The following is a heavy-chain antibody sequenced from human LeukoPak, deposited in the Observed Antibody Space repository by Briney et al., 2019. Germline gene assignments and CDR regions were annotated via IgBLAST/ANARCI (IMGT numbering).Heavy chain of an antibody. J-gene: IGHJ6*03. CDR2: ISWNSGSI. CDR3: AKGVLDYYYMDV. CDR1: GFTFDDYA. V-gene: IGHV3-9*03. Sequence: GRSQRLSCAASGFTFDDYAMHWVRQAPGKGLEWVSGISWNSGSIGYADSVKGRFTISRDNAKNSLYLQMNSLRAEDMALYYCAKGVLDYYYMDVWGKGTTVTVSS.